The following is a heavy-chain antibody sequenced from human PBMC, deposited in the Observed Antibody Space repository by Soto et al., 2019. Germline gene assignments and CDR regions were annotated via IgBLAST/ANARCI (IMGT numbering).Heavy chain of an antibody. CDR3: ARQWLSYFDY. V-gene: IGHV4-34*01. CDR1: GGSFSGYY. Sequence: TLSLTCAVYGGSFSGYYWSWIRHPPGKGLEWIGEINHSGSTNYNPSLKSRVTISVDTSKNQFSLKLSSVTAADTAVYYCARQWLSYFDYWGQGTLVTVSS. J-gene: IGHJ4*02. CDR2: INHSGST. D-gene: IGHD5-12*01.